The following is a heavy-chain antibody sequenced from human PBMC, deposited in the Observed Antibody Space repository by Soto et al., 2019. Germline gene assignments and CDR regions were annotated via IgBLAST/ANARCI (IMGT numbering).Heavy chain of an antibody. Sequence: QVQLVESGGGVVQPGRSLRLSCEASGFTFNSFTMHWVRQAPGKGLEWVAVISHDGSHKYTADSVKGRFTISRDDSKNALYLQMNSLRVEDTAIYYCATWEERYFQDWGQGTRVTVSS. CDR2: ISHDGSHK. CDR1: GFTFNSFT. V-gene: IGHV3-30*04. J-gene: IGHJ1*01. CDR3: ATWEERYFQD. D-gene: IGHD1-26*01.